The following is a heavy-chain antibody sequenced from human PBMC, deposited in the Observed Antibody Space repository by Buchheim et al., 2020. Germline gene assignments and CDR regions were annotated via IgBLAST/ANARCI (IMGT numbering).Heavy chain of an antibody. V-gene: IGHV1-69*04. J-gene: IGHJ6*02. Sequence: QVQLVQSGAEVKKPGSSVKVSCKASGGTFSSYAISWVRQAPGQGLEWMGRIIPILGIANYAQKFEGRVTTTADTSTSTAHMELSSLRSEDTAVYYCARAPNYYYGMDVWGQGTT. CDR2: IIPILGIA. CDR1: GGTFSSYA. CDR3: ARAPNYYYGMDV.